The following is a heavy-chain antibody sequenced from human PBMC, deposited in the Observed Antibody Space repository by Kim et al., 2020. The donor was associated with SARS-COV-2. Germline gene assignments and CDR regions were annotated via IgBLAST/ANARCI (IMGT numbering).Heavy chain of an antibody. V-gene: IGHV3-15*01. CDR3: TTDRPDILSGYYSLWGLGYYYGMDV. CDR2: IKSKTDGGKT. D-gene: IGHD3-9*01. Sequence: GGSLRLSCAASGFTFSNAWMSWVRQAPGKGLEWVGRIKSKTDGGKTDYAAPVKGRFTISRADSKNSLYLQMDSLKTEDTAVYYCTTDRPDILSGYYSLWGLGYYYGMDVWGPGTTVTVSS. J-gene: IGHJ6*02. CDR1: GFTFSNAW.